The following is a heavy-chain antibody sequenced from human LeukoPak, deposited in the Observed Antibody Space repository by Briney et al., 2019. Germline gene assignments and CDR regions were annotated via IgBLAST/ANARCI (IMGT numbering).Heavy chain of an antibody. D-gene: IGHD2-15*01. CDR1: GYSFTTYW. CDR2: IYPGDSDT. V-gene: IGHV5-51*01. CDR3: ARGRYRSGGSCYFDY. J-gene: IGHJ4*02. Sequence: GESLKIPCKGSGYSFTTYWIGWVRQMPGKGLEWMGIIYPGDSDTRYSPSFQGQVTISADKSISTAYLQWSSLTASDTAMYYCARGRYRSGGSCYFDYWGPGTLVTVSS.